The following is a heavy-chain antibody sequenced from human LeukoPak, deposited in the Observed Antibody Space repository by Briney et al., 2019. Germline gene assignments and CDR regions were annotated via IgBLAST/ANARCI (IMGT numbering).Heavy chain of an antibody. D-gene: IGHD5-24*01. V-gene: IGHV4-34*01. CDR3: AREGTEMATSGSYYYYMDV. CDR2: INHSGST. J-gene: IGHJ6*03. Sequence: SETLSLTCAVYGGSFSGYYWSWIRQPPGRGLEWIGEINHSGSTNYNPSLKSRVTISVDTSKNQFSLKLGSVIAADTAVYYCAREGTEMATSGSYYYYMDVWGKGTTVTVSS. CDR1: GGSFSGYY.